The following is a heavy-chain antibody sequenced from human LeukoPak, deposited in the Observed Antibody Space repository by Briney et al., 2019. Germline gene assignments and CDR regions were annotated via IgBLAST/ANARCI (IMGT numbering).Heavy chain of an antibody. Sequence: PSETLSLTCTVSGGSISSYYWSWIRQPPGKGLEWIGYIYYSGSTNYNPSLKSRVTISVDTSKNQFSLKLSSVTAADTAVYYCASAYYDFWSGYYWYFQHWGQGTLVTVSS. D-gene: IGHD3-3*01. V-gene: IGHV4-59*12. CDR3: ASAYYDFWSGYYWYFQH. J-gene: IGHJ1*01. CDR2: IYYSGST. CDR1: GGSISSYY.